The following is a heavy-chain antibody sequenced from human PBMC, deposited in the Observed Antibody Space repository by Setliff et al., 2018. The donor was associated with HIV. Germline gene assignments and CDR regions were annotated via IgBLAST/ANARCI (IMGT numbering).Heavy chain of an antibody. D-gene: IGHD6-13*01. CDR2: INHSGRT. J-gene: IGHJ6*03. CDR3: VRVSCSSWYSIPRNYYYSMDV. Sequence: LSLTCAVYGGSFSGYCWSWIRQPPGKGLEWIGEINHSGRTKYNPSLKSRVTTSVDTSKNQFSLRLSSVTAADTAVYYCVRVSCSSWYSIPRNYYYSMDVWGEGITVTVSS. CDR1: GGSFSGYC. V-gene: IGHV4-34*01.